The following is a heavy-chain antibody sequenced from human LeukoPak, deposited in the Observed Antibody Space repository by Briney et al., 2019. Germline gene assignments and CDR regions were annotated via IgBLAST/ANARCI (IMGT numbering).Heavy chain of an antibody. V-gene: IGHV4-61*02. CDR2: IYPSGYS. D-gene: IGHD4-23*01. Sequence: SQTLSLTCSVSGGSINSGAGGHYWTWIRQPAGKGLEWIGRIYPSGYSNYNPSLKSRVVMSVDASKNQFSLQLNSVTAADTAVYYCARGIVVINWFDLRGQGPLVTVAS. CDR3: ARGIVVINWFDL. J-gene: IGHJ5*02. CDR1: GGSINSGAGGHY.